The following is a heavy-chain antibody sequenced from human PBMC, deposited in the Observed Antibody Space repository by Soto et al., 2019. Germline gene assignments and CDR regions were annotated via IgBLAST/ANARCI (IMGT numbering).Heavy chain of an antibody. CDR3: ARDPDYYDSSGYYFGY. V-gene: IGHV4-61*01. CDR1: GGPVSSGSYY. CDR2: IYYTGST. D-gene: IGHD3-22*01. J-gene: IGHJ4*02. Sequence: TSETLSLTCSVSGGPVSSGSYYWTWIRQHPVKGLEWIGYIYYTGSTNYNPSLKSRVTMSVDTSKNQFSLKLSSVTAADTAVYYCARDPDYYDSSGYYFGYWGQGTLVTVSS.